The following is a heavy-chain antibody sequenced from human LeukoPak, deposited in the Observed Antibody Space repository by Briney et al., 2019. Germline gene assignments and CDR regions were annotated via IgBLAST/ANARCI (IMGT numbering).Heavy chain of an antibody. Sequence: GGSLRLSCAASGFTLGSYAMSWVRQAPGKGLEWVSAISGSGGSTYYADSVKGRFTISRDNSKNTLYLQMNSLRAEDTAVYYCAKDPQAGGTFDPWGQGTLVTVSS. J-gene: IGHJ5*02. D-gene: IGHD1-1*01. CDR2: ISGSGGST. V-gene: IGHV3-23*01. CDR1: GFTLGSYA. CDR3: AKDPQAGGTFDP.